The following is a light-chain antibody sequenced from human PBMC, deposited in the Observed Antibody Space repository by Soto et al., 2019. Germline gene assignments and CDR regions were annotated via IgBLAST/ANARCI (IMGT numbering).Light chain of an antibody. CDR3: QQYGSSPLT. CDR1: QSVTSSY. J-gene: IGKJ4*01. V-gene: IGKV3-20*01. Sequence: EIVLTQSPGTLSLSPGERATLSCRASQSVTSSYLAWYQQKPGQAPRLLIYGASSRATGIPDRFSGRGSGTDFTSTISRLEPEDFAVYYCQQYGSSPLTFGGGTKVEIK. CDR2: GAS.